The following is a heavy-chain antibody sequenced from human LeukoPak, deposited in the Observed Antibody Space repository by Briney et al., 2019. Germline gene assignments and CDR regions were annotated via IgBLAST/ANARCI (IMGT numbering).Heavy chain of an antibody. CDR2: IIPILGIA. CDR3: AKDLLTTVVTPNYYYGMDV. CDR1: GGTFSSYA. J-gene: IGHJ6*02. Sequence: SVKVSCKASGGTFSSYAISWVRQAPGQGLEWMGRIIPILGIANYAQKFQGRVTITADKSTSTAYMELSSLRAEDTAVYYCAKDLLTTVVTPNYYYGMDVWGQGTTVTVSS. V-gene: IGHV1-69*04. D-gene: IGHD4-23*01.